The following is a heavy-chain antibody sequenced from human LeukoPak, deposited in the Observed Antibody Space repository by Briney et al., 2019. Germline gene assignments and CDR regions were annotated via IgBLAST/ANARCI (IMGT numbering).Heavy chain of an antibody. CDR3: ARDDRSGSWSWFDP. J-gene: IGHJ5*02. Sequence: ASVNDSCKASGYTFSSYGISWVRQAPGQGFEWMGWISPYNGNTQYAQSLQDRVTMTTDTSTSTAYMELRSLKSDDTAFYYCARDDRSGSWSWFDPWGQGTLVTVSS. CDR1: GYTFSSYG. V-gene: IGHV1-18*01. CDR2: ISPYNGNT. D-gene: IGHD3-22*01.